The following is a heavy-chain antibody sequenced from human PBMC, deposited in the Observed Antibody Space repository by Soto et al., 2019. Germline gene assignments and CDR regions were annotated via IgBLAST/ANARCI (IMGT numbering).Heavy chain of an antibody. CDR1: GYSITNGYY. J-gene: IGHJ4*02. D-gene: IGHD3-3*02. V-gene: IGHV4-38-2*01. Sequence: DTLSLTCAVSGYSITNGYYWGWIRQPPGKGLEWIGSIYHSGNTYYNPSLKSRVTLSIDTSKNQFSLKLRSVTAADTAMYYCARVKLAGRGSFHDWGQGTLVTVSS. CDR3: ARVKLAGRGSFHD. CDR2: IYHSGNT.